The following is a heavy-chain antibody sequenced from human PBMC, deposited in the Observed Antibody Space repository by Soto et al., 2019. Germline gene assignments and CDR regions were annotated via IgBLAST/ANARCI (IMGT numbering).Heavy chain of an antibody. Sequence: EVQLLESGGGLVQPGGSLRLSCAASGFTFTSYAMSWVRQAPGKGLEWVSGISDTGGSTYYADSVKGRFTISRDNSRNTLYLQMNSLRAEDTALYYCEKGGYCTSISCPRWFDPWGQGTLVTVSS. CDR3: EKGGYCTSISCPRWFDP. CDR2: ISDTGGST. J-gene: IGHJ5*02. D-gene: IGHD2-2*01. CDR1: GFTFTSYA. V-gene: IGHV3-23*01.